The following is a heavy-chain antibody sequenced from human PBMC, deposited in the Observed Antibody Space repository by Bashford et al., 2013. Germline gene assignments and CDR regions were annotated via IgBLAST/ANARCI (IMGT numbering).Heavy chain of an antibody. CDR1: GGSVSSGSYY. CDR3: ARIVIASRGEYYYYYYGMDV. J-gene: IGHJ6*02. CDR2: IYYSGST. V-gene: IGHV4-61*01. D-gene: IGHD2-21*01. Sequence: SETLSLTCTVSGGSVSSGSYYWSWIRQPPGKGLEWIGYIYYSGSTNYNPSLKSRVTISVDTSKNQFSLKLSSVTAADTAVYYCARIVIASRGEYYYYYYGMDVWGQGTTVTVSS.